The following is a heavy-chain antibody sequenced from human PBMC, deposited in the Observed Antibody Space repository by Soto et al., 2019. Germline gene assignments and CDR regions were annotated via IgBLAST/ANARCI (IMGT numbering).Heavy chain of an antibody. J-gene: IGHJ6*02. CDR1: GYKFITYG. CDR3: ARGLGTNGMDV. CDR2: ISTYSGNT. V-gene: IGHV1-18*04. Sequence: QIQLVQSGSEVKKPGASVKVSCNASGYKFITYGITWVRQSPGQGLEWMGGISTYSGNTDYVQSLQDRVTMTTDTSTSTAYMELGSLTSDDTAVYYCARGLGTNGMDVWGQGTAVTVSS. D-gene: IGHD3-16*01.